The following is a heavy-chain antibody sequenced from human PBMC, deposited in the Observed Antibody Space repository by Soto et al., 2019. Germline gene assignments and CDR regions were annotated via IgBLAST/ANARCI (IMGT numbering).Heavy chain of an antibody. D-gene: IGHD1-26*01. CDR2: VYSTGGV. Sequence: QLQLHESGPGLVKPSETLSLPCNVSGDSLGRFYWSWIRQSAGTGLEWIGRVYSTGGVTYNPALKGRVTISLDRSNNHVSLEMNSVTAADTAVYFCARDLSGTGLDIWGRGTRVSVSS. V-gene: IGHV4-4*07. CDR1: GDSLGRFY. CDR3: ARDLSGTGLDI. J-gene: IGHJ6*02.